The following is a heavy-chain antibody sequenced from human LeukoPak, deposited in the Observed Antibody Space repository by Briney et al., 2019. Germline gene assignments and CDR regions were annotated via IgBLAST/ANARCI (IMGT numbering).Heavy chain of an antibody. CDR2: IYYSGST. CDR3: ARVEYYYDSSGYYSFDYFDY. J-gene: IGHJ4*02. V-gene: IGHV4-39*01. Sequence: SETLSLTCAVYGGSFSGYYWGWIRQPPGKGLEWIGSIYYSGSTYYNPSLKSRVTISVDTSKNQFSLKLSSVTAADTAVYYCARVEYYYDSSGYYSFDYFDYWGQGTLVTVSS. CDR1: GGSFSGYY. D-gene: IGHD3-22*01.